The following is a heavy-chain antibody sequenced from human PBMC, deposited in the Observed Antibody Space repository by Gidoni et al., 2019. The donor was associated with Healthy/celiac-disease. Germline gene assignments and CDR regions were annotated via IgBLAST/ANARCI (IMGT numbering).Heavy chain of an antibody. CDR1: GGSISSSSYY. Sequence: QLQLQESGPGLVKPSETLSLTCTVSGGSISSSSYYWGWIRQPPGKGLEWIGSIYYSGSTYYNPSLKSRVTISVDTSKNQFSLKLSSVTAADTAVYYCARLSLFGGGGSGSPPDAFDIWGQGTMVTVSS. V-gene: IGHV4-39*01. J-gene: IGHJ3*02. CDR3: ARLSLFGGGGSGSPPDAFDI. D-gene: IGHD3-10*01. CDR2: IYYSGST.